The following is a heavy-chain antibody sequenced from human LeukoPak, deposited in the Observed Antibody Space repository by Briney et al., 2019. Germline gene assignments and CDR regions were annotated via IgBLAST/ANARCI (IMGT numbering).Heavy chain of an antibody. CDR3: ARGGIYSMAIDY. D-gene: IGHD1-26*01. Sequence: SVKVSCKASGGTFRNFAFSWVRQAPGHGLEWMGGIIPFLGTPNYAQNFQGRVTIAADESTTTVSMELSSLRSEDTAFYYCARGGIYSMAIDYWGQGTLVTVSS. V-gene: IGHV1-69*13. J-gene: IGHJ4*02. CDR1: GGTFRNFA. CDR2: IIPFLGTP.